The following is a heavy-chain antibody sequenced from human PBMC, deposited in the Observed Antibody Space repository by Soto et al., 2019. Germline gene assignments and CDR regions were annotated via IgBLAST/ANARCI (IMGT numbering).Heavy chain of an antibody. J-gene: IGHJ4*02. CDR1: GGTFSSYT. CDR3: AREGPRVVVVPAV. Sequence: QVQLVQSGAEVKKPGSSVKVSCKASGGTFSSYTISWVRQAPGQGLEWMGRIIPILGIANYAQKFQGRVTITADKSTRTAYRELSSLRSEDTAVYYCAREGPRVVVVPAVWGQGTLVTVSS. V-gene: IGHV1-69*08. CDR2: IIPILGIA. D-gene: IGHD2-2*01.